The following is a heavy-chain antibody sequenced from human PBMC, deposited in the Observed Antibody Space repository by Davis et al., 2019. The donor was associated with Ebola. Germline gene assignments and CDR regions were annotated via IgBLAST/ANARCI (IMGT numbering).Heavy chain of an antibody. D-gene: IGHD3-22*01. CDR1: GFTFSAYT. CDR2: INKDGSYT. J-gene: IGHJ4*02. CDR3: VGFYYDSRGYYASDY. Sequence: HTGGSLRLSCAVSGFTFSAYTLTWVRQAPGKGLVWLSRINKDGSYTSYADSVKGRYTISRDNAKNTLYLQMNSLRAEDTAVYYCVGFYYDSRGYYASDYWGQGTLVSVSS. V-gene: IGHV3-74*01.